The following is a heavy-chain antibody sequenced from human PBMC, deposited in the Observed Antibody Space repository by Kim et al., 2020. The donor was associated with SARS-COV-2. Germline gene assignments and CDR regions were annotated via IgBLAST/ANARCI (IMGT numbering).Heavy chain of an antibody. V-gene: IGHV3-30*01. D-gene: IGHD3-9*01. CDR3: AREIISPDILTGYYQNWFDP. J-gene: IGHJ5*02. Sequence: RFTISRDNSKNTLYLQMNSLRAEDTAVYYCAREIISPDILTGYYQNWFDPWGQGTLVTVSS.